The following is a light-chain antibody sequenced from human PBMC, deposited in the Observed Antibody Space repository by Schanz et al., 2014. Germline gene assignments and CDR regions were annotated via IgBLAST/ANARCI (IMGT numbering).Light chain of an antibody. Sequence: EIVLTQSPATLSLSPGERATLSCRASQSVSSYLAWYQQKPGQAPRLLIYGASTRATGIPARFSGSGSGTEFTLTISSLQSEECAVYYCQQYNNWPRTFGQGTKVEIK. CDR3: QQYNNWPRT. CDR2: GAS. CDR1: QSVSSY. J-gene: IGKJ1*01. V-gene: IGKV3-15*01.